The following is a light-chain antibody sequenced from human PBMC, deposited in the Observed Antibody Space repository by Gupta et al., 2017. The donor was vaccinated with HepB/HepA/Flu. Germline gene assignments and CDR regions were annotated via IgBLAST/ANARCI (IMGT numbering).Light chain of an antibody. V-gene: IGKV3-20*01. CDR3: QQYGSSPWT. CDR1: QSVSNSY. J-gene: IGKJ1*01. CDR2: GAS. Sequence: EIVLTQSPGTLSLSPGERATLSCRAGQSVSNSYLAWYQQKPGQAPRLLVYGASSRATGIPDRFSGSGSGTDFTLTISRLEPEDVAVYFCQQYGSSPWTFGQGTKVEIK.